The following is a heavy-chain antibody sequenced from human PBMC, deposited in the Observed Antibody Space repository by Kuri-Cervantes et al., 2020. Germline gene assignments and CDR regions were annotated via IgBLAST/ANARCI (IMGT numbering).Heavy chain of an antibody. V-gene: IGHV4-31*03. J-gene: IGHJ4*02. CDR1: GGSISSDGYY. CDR2: IYYTGST. Sequence: SETLSLTCTVSGGSISSDGYYWSWIRQHPGKGLEWIGFIYYTGSTYYNPSLKSRITISVDTSKNQFSLKLSSVTAADTAIYYCARQIGGNNYFDYWGQGTLVTVSS. CDR3: ARQIGGNNYFDY. D-gene: IGHD4-23*01.